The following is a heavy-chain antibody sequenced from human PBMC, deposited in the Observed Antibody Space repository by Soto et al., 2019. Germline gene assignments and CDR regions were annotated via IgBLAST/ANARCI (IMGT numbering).Heavy chain of an antibody. V-gene: IGHV3-23*01. Sequence: VSLRLSCAASGFTFSSYAMSWVRQAPGKGLEWVSAISGSGGSTYYADSVKGRFTISRDNSKNTLYLQMNSLRAEDTAVYYCAKGEHCSGGSSYTYYYYGMDVCGQGPKVTVYS. D-gene: IGHD2-15*01. J-gene: IGHJ6*02. CDR2: ISGSGGST. CDR3: AKGEHCSGGSSYTYYYYGMDV. CDR1: GFTFSSYA.